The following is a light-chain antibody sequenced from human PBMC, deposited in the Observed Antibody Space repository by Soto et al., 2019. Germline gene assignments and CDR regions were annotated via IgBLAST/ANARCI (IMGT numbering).Light chain of an antibody. CDR2: DAS. V-gene: IGKV3-11*01. J-gene: IGKJ4*01. CDR1: QSVSSY. CDR3: QQRSNWPPIT. Sequence: EGVLTQSPATLSLSPGERATLSCRASQSVSSYLAWYQQKPGQAPRLLIYDASNRATGIPARFSGSGSGTDFTLTISSLEPEDFAVYYCQQRSNWPPITFGGGTKVDIK.